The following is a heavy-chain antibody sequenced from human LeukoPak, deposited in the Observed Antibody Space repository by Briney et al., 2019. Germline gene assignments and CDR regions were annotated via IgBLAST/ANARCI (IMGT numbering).Heavy chain of an antibody. J-gene: IGHJ4*02. Sequence: GGSLRLSCAASGFIFDDFGMTWVRQAPGKGLEWVSSINWNGDITPYADSVKGRFTISRDSAKNALYLQMNSLRPEDTALYFCTRDETGIDYWGQGTLVTVSS. D-gene: IGHD1-1*01. CDR1: GFIFDDFG. V-gene: IGHV3-20*04. CDR2: INWNGDIT. CDR3: TRDETGIDY.